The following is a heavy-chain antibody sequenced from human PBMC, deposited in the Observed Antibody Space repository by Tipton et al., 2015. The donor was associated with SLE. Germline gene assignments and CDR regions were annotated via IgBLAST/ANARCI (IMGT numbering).Heavy chain of an antibody. Sequence: SLRLSCVASGFSFGSYGMSWVRQAPGKGLEWVAVIWYDGSNKYYADSVKGRFTISRDNSKNTLYLQMNSLRAEDTAVYYCASQLTILDAFDIWGQGTMVTVSS. J-gene: IGHJ3*02. CDR3: ASQLTILDAFDI. V-gene: IGHV3-33*08. CDR2: IWYDGSNK. D-gene: IGHD1-1*01. CDR1: GFSFGSYG.